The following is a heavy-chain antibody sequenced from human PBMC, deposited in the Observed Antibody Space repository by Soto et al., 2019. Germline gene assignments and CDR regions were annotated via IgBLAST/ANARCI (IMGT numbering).Heavy chain of an antibody. J-gene: IGHJ4*02. CDR1: GFNFGDYG. V-gene: IGHV3-23*01. Sequence: EVQLLEAGGGLIQPGGSLRLSCSASGFNFGDYGMSWVRQAPGKGLEWLSAIIYNGDTSYYADSVRGRFTISRDNSKNTLYLQLTDLGAADTAIYYCAKDYDYGDSLPYDCWGQGTLVTVSS. CDR3: AKDYDYGDSLPYDC. D-gene: IGHD4-17*01. CDR2: IIYNGDTS.